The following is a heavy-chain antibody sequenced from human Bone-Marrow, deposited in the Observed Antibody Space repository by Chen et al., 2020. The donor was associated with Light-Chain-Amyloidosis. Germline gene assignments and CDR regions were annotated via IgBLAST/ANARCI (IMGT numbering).Heavy chain of an antibody. J-gene: IGHJ4*02. Sequence: EVQLEQSGPEVKKPGESQKISCKGSGYTFPNYWIGWVRQMPGKGLEWMVVIYPDDSDARYSPSFEGQVTISADKSITTAYLQWRSLKASDTAMYYCARRRDGYNFDYWGQGTLVTVSS. CDR2: IYPDDSDA. V-gene: IGHV5-51*01. D-gene: IGHD5-12*01. CDR1: GYTFPNYW. CDR3: ARRRDGYNFDY.